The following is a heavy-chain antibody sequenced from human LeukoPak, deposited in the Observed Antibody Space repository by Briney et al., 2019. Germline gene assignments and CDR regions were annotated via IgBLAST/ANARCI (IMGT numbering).Heavy chain of an antibody. D-gene: IGHD2-15*01. J-gene: IGHJ6*02. V-gene: IGHV1-2*02. Sequence: VASVKVSCKASGYTFTSYGISWVRQAPGQGLEWMGWINPNSGGTNYAQKFQGRVTMTRDTSISTAYMELSRLRSDDTAVYYCAREVADYYYYGMDVWGQGTTVTVSS. CDR1: GYTFTSYG. CDR3: AREVADYYYYGMDV. CDR2: INPNSGGT.